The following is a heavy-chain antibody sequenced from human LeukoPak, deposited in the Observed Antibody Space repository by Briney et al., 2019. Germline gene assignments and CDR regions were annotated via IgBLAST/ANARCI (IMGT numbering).Heavy chain of an antibody. Sequence: GGSLRLSCAASGFTFSSYGMHWVRQAPGKGLEWVAFIRYDGSNKYYADSVKGRFTISRDNSKNTLYLQMNSLRAEDTAVYYCAGYCSSTSCSLPYWGQGTLVTVSS. D-gene: IGHD2-2*01. V-gene: IGHV3-30*02. CDR2: IRYDGSNK. J-gene: IGHJ4*02. CDR1: GFTFSSYG. CDR3: AGYCSSTSCSLPY.